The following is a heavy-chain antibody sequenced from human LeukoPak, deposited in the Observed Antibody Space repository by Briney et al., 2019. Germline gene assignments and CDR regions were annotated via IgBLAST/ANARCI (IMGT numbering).Heavy chain of an antibody. CDR3: TTDLSDSSGYYVYY. CDR1: GFTFSNAW. D-gene: IGHD3-22*01. CDR2: IKSKTDGGTT. V-gene: IGHV3-15*07. Sequence: GRSLRLSCAASGFTFSNAWMNWVRQAPGKGLEWVGRIKSKTDGGTTDYAAPVKGRFTISRDDSKNTLYLQMNSLKTEDTAVYYCTTDLSDSSGYYVYYWGQGTLVTVSS. J-gene: IGHJ4*02.